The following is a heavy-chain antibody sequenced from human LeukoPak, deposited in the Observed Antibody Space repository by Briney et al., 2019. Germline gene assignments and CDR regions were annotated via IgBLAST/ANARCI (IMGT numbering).Heavy chain of an antibody. Sequence: GRSLRLSCAASGFTFSSYGMHWVRQAPGKGLEWVAVIWYDGSNKYYADSVKGRFTISRDSSKNTLYLQMNSLRAEDTAVYYCARARVAVAGVLDWFDPWGQGTLVTVSS. CDR1: GFTFSSYG. D-gene: IGHD6-19*01. J-gene: IGHJ5*02. CDR2: IWYDGSNK. V-gene: IGHV3-33*01. CDR3: ARARVAVAGVLDWFDP.